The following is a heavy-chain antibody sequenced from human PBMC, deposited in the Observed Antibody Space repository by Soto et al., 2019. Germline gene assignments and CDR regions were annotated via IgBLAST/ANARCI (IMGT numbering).Heavy chain of an antibody. J-gene: IGHJ6*02. V-gene: IGHV3-30*03. D-gene: IGHD3-22*01. CDR3: AREEYYYDSSGFGGLSYIGLDV. Sequence: PGGSLRLSCAASGFSLTNYAMYWVRQAPGKGLEWVALMTKDGFNSYYGDSVKGRFTISRDTSTSTLYVQMNYLRVEDAAVYYCAREEYYYDSSGFGGLSYIGLDVWGHGTKVTVS. CDR1: GFSLTNYA. CDR2: MTKDGFNS.